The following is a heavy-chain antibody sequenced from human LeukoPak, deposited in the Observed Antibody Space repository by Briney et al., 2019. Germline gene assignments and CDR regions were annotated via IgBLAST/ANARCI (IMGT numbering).Heavy chain of an antibody. CDR3: AKISWDGRGTFY. V-gene: IGHV3-23*01. D-gene: IGHD2-15*01. Sequence: TGGSLRLSCAASGFTFSTYSMSWVRQAPGKGLEWVSSIRGGGGDTYYADSVKGRFTISRDNSKDTLSLQMSSLRAEDTAVYYCAKISWDGRGTFYWGQGTLVTVSS. CDR1: GFTFSTYS. CDR2: IRGGGGDT. J-gene: IGHJ4*02.